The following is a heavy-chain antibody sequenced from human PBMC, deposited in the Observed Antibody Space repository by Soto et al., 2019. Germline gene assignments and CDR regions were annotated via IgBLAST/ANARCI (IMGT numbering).Heavy chain of an antibody. CDR1: GFTFSSYA. D-gene: IGHD1-26*01. Sequence: GGSLRLSCAASGFTFSSYAMHWVRQAPGKGLEWVAVISYDGSNKYYADSVKGRFTISRDNSKNTLYLQMNSLRAEDTAVYYCAKYLVGATYHYFYGMDEWGHGTPVTVS. CDR3: AKYLVGATYHYFYGMDE. J-gene: IGHJ6*02. CDR2: ISYDGSNK. V-gene: IGHV3-30-3*02.